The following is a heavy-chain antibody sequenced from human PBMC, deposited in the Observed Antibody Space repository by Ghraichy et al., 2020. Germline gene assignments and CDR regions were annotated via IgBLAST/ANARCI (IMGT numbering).Heavy chain of an antibody. J-gene: IGHJ6*04. CDR2: IYYSGST. V-gene: IGHV4-31*03. CDR1: GGSISSGDYY. D-gene: IGHD2-15*01. Sequence: SETLSLTCTVSGGSISSGDYYWSWIRQHPGKGLEWIGYIYYSGSTYYIPSLKSRVTISVDTSKNQFSLKLSSVTAADTAVYYCAGYCSVAIWYSEASGSGYYYAMDVWCKGATVAGSS. CDR3: AGYCSVAIWYSEASGSGYYYAMDV.